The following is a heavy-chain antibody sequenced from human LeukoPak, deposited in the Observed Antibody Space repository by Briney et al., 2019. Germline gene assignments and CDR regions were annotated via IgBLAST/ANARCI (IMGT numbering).Heavy chain of an antibody. V-gene: IGHV1-2*02. D-gene: IGHD2/OR15-2a*01. J-gene: IGHJ6*03. Sequence: NSGGTNYPQQFQGRVTMTRDTAISKAYMELSRLRSDDTAVYYCARGGDYFNYYYYYYMDVWGKGTTVTVSS. CDR2: NSGGT. CDR3: ARGGDYFNYYYYYYMDV.